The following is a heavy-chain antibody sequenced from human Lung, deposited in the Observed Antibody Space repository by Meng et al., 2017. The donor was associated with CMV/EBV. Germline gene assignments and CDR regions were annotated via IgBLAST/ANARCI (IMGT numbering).Heavy chain of an antibody. D-gene: IGHD1-20*01. CDR3: ARSITGTTYYYYYGMDV. Sequence: FTFSSYAMPWVRQAPGKGLEWVAVISYDGSNKYYADSVKGRFTISRDNSKNTLYLQMNSLRAEDTAVYYCARSITGTTYYYYYGMDVWGQGATVTVSS. CDR2: ISYDGSNK. CDR1: FTFSSYA. J-gene: IGHJ6*02. V-gene: IGHV3-30-3*01.